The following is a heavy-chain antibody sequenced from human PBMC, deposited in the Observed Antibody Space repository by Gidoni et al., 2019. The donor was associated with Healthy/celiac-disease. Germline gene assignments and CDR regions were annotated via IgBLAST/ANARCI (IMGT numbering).Heavy chain of an antibody. CDR1: GFTFSSYW. D-gene: IGHD6-13*01. V-gene: IGHV3-7*03. CDR3: AIVGGIAFWFDP. CDR2: IKQCGGEK. J-gene: IGHJ5*02. Sequence: EVQLVESGGGLVQPGGSLRLACAASGFTFSSYWMIWFRRAPGKGLEWVANIKQCGGEKYYVDSVKGRFTISRDNAKNSLYLQMNSLRAEDTAVYYCAIVGGIAFWFDPWGQGTLVTVSS.